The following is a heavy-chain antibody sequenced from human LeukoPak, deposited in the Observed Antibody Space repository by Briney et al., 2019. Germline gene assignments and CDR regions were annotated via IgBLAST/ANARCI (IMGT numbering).Heavy chain of an antibody. J-gene: IGHJ4*02. CDR1: GFTVSSNY. CDR3: ARDGDRTNGVCQIDY. D-gene: IGHD2-8*01. V-gene: IGHV3-53*01. CDR2: IYSGGST. Sequence: GGSLRLSCAASGFTVSSNYMSWVRQAPGKGLEWFSVIYSGGSTYYADSVKGRFTISRDNSKNTLYLQMNSLRAEDTAVYYCARDGDRTNGVCQIDYWGQGTLVTVSS.